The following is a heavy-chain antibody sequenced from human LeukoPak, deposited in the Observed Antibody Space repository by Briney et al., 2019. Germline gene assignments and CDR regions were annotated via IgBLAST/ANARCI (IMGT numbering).Heavy chain of an antibody. CDR2: ISYDGSNK. D-gene: IGHD3-10*01. Sequence: PGGSLRLSCAASGFTFSSYAMHWVRQAPGKGLEWVALISYDGSNKYYADSVKGRFTISRDNSKNTLYLQMNSLRAEDTAVYYCAKDPHGSGIFATRFDPWGQGTLVTVSS. V-gene: IGHV3-30*04. J-gene: IGHJ5*02. CDR1: GFTFSSYA. CDR3: AKDPHGSGIFATRFDP.